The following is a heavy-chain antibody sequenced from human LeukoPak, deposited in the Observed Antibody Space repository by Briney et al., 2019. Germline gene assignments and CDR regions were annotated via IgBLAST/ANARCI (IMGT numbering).Heavy chain of an antibody. CDR2: IYYSGST. J-gene: IGHJ4*02. Sequence: SETLSLTCTVSGGSISSYYWSWIRQPPGKGLEWIGYIYYSGSTNYNPSLKSRVTISLDTSKNQFSLRLSSVTAADTALYYCARSTPTYSSGWYSAYFDYWGQGTLVTVSS. V-gene: IGHV4-59*08. CDR1: GGSISSYY. D-gene: IGHD6-19*01. CDR3: ARSTPTYSSGWYSAYFDY.